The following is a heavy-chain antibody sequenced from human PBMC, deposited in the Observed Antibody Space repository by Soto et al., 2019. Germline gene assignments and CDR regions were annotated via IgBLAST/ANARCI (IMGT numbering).Heavy chain of an antibody. Sequence: QVPLVQSGAEVRKPGASVTVSCRSSGDSFNDYSIHWVRQAPGQGFEWMGWINPNGGVTKYAQKFQGWVSMTRDTSIRTVYMQLSRLRSDDTAVYYCARESGGATATLDYYYFYMDVWGTGTTVTVSS. CDR1: GDSFNDYS. CDR3: ARESGGATATLDYYYFYMDV. CDR2: INPNGGVT. V-gene: IGHV1-2*04. J-gene: IGHJ6*03. D-gene: IGHD5-12*01.